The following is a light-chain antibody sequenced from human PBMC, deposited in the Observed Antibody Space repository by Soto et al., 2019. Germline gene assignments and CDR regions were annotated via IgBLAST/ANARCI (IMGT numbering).Light chain of an antibody. Sequence: EVVLTQSPVTLSLSRGERATLSCRASQSFRGLLAWYQQKPGQAPRLLIYDAYNRATGIPPRFSGSGSGTDFTLTISRLETEDSAVYECQQRHMWTITFGQGTRLEIK. CDR1: QSFRGL. V-gene: IGKV3-11*01. CDR2: DAY. CDR3: QQRHMWTIT. J-gene: IGKJ5*01.